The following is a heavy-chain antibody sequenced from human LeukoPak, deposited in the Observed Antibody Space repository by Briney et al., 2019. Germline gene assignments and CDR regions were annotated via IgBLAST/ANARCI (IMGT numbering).Heavy chain of an antibody. J-gene: IGHJ4*02. Sequence: PGGSLRLSCAGSGFTFSSYTMNWVRQAPGKGLEWLSYIGSGSSSIYYADSVRGRFTISRDNAKNSLYLEMDSLRAEDTAVYYCARALNLLDPVTLDNWGQGTLVTVSS. V-gene: IGHV3-48*01. CDR3: ARALNLLDPVTLDN. D-gene: IGHD3/OR15-3a*01. CDR1: GFTFSSYT. CDR2: IGSGSSSI.